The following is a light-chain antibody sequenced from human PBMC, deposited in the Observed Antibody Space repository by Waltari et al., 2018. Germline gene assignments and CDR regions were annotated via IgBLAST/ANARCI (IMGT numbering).Light chain of an antibody. Sequence: DIQMTQSPSTVSASVGDRVTITCRPSQSISSWLAWYQQKPGKAPKLLIYDASSLESGVPSRFSGSGSGTEFTLTISSLQPDDFAAYYCQQSYSTPFTFGPGTKVDIK. CDR3: QQSYSTPFT. J-gene: IGKJ3*01. CDR1: QSISSW. V-gene: IGKV1-5*01. CDR2: DAS.